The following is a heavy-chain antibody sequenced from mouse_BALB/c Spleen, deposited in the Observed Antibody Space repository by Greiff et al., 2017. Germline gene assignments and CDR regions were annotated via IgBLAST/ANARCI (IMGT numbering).Heavy chain of an antibody. CDR1: GYTFTSYW. CDR3: ARGRYGPFDY. CDR2: IYPGDGDT. J-gene: IGHJ2*01. V-gene: IGHV1-87*01. D-gene: IGHD1-1*02. Sequence: QVQLKESGAELARPGASVKLSCKASGYTFTSYWMQWVKQRPGQGLEWIGAIYPGDGDTRYTQKFKGKATLTADKSSSTAYMQLSSLASEDSAVYYCARGRYGPFDYWGQGTTLTVSS.